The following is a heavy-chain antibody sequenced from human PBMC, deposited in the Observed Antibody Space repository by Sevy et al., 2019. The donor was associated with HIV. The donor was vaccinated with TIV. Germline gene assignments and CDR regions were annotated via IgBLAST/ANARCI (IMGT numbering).Heavy chain of an antibody. V-gene: IGHV3-15*01. CDR3: TTKFLSFPIVVVHDY. CDR1: GFTFGNAW. D-gene: IGHD3-22*01. CDR2: IKSKTDRGTT. J-gene: IGHJ4*02. Sequence: GGSPRLSCAASGFTFGNAWMSWVRQAPGKGLEWVGRIKSKTDRGTTDYAAPVKGRFTISRDDSKNTLYLQMNSLKTEDTAVYYCTTKFLSFPIVVVHDYWGQGTLVTVSS.